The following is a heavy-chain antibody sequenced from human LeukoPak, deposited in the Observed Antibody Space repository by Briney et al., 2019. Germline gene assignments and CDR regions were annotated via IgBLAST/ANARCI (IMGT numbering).Heavy chain of an antibody. V-gene: IGHV3-13*01. CDR2: IGTHGDT. D-gene: IGHD2-2*02. CDR3: ARGIFRNATSCFTVRAFEI. CDR1: GFTFSTYD. Sequence: GGSLRLSCAASGFTFSTYDMHWVRQGTGEGLEWVSGIGTHGDTHYADSVKGRFTISRENADNSLYLQMNSLRAGDTAVYYCARGIFRNATSCFTVRAFEIWGQGTMVTVSS. J-gene: IGHJ3*02.